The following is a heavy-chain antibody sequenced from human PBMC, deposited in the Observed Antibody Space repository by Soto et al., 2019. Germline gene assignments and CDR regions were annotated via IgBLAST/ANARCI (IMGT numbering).Heavy chain of an antibody. CDR1: GGTFSSYR. CDR2: IVPIYRTA. CDR3: ARDSGAKLSSS. V-gene: IGHV1-69*13. J-gene: IGHJ4*02. Sequence: SVKVSCKASGGTFSSYRFNWVRQARGQGLEWLGGIVPIYRTADYAQKFQGRVTITADESTRTVYMELSSLKSQDTALYYCARDSGAKLSSSWGQGTLVTVST. D-gene: IGHD6-13*01.